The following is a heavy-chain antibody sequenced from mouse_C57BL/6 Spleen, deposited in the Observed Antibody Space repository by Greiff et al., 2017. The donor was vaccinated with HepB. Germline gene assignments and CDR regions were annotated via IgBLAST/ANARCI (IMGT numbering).Heavy chain of an antibody. CDR2: ISYDGSN. D-gene: IGHD2-3*01. J-gene: IGHJ1*03. Sequence: EVQLQESGPGLVKPSQSLSLTCSVTGYSITSGYYWNWIRQFPGNKLEWMGYISYDGSNNYNPSLKNRISITRDTSKNQFFLKLNSVTTEDTATYYCAREGAYDYGYFDVWGTGTTVTVSS. V-gene: IGHV3-6*01. CDR1: GYSITSGYY. CDR3: AREGAYDYGYFDV.